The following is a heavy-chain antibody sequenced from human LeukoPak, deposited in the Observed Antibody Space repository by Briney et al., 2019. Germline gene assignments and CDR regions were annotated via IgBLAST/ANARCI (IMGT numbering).Heavy chain of an antibody. CDR2: MGSGGFTT. CDR3: AKPYCSSTSCQTPYFDY. J-gene: IGHJ4*02. V-gene: IGHV3-23*01. D-gene: IGHD2-2*01. CDR1: GFTFSSYA. Sequence: PGGSLRLSCAASGFTFSSYAMSWVRQAPGKGLEWVSAMGSGGFTTYYADSVKGRFTISRDNSKNTLFLQMNSLRAEDTAVYYCAKPYCSSTSCQTPYFDYWGQGTLVTVSS.